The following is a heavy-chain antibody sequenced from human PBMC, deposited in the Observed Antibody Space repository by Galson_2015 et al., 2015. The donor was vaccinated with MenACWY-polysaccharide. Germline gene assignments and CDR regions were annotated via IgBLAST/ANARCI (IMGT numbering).Heavy chain of an antibody. Sequence: SLRLSCAASGFTFSTYPMSWVRQAPGKGLEWVSCISGSGGRTFYADSVKGRFTISRDNSKNMLYLQMNSLRVDDTAVYYCASEDAYHHGIDVWGPGTPVTVS. J-gene: IGHJ6*02. CDR2: ISGSGGRT. CDR1: GFTFSTYP. V-gene: IGHV3-23*01. CDR3: ASEDAYHHGIDV.